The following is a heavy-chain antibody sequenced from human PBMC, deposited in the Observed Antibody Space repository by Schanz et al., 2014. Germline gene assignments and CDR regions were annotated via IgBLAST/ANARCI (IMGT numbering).Heavy chain of an antibody. CDR3: AKVRYSSGWRGDYFDE. V-gene: IGHV3-23*01. Sequence: DVHLLESGGGLVQPGGSLRLSCAASEFTFSTDAMSWVRQAPGKGLEWLSVISASGGDTYYADSVKGRFTISRDNSKNTRDLQMNSLRAEDTAVYYCAKVRYSSGWRGDYFDEWGQGTLVTVAS. CDR1: EFTFSTDA. D-gene: IGHD6-25*01. J-gene: IGHJ4*02. CDR2: ISASGGDT.